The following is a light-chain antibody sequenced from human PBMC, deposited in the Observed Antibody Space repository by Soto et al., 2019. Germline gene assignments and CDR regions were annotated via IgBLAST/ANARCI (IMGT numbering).Light chain of an antibody. CDR1: SSNLGAGYD. CDR3: ATWDDDVSGPV. Sequence: QSVLTQPPSVSGAPGQTVTISCTGSSSNLGAGYDVHWYQQLPGTAPKLLIYNYNLRPSGVVDRFSGSRSGTSASLAISGLRSEDEADYYCATWDDDVSGPVFGGGTKLTVL. CDR2: NYN. J-gene: IGLJ3*02. V-gene: IGLV1-40*01.